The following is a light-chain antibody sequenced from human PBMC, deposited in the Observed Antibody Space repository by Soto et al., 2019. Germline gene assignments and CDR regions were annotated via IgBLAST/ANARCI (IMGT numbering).Light chain of an antibody. V-gene: IGLV2-14*01. CDR2: AVS. J-gene: IGLJ2*01. Sequence: QYALTQPASVSGSPGQSITISCTGTSSDVGAYNHVSWYQQEPGKAPKLMIYAVSNRPSGVSNRFSGSKSGNTASLTISGLQAEDEADYYCNSYTKSSTVVIGGGTKLTVL. CDR1: SSDVGAYNH. CDR3: NSYTKSSTVV.